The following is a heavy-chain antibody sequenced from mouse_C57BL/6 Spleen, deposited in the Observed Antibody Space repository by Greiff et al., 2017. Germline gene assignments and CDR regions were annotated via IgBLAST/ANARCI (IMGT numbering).Heavy chain of an antibody. V-gene: IGHV5-16*01. CDR3: ARDPDYGSSYWYFDV. D-gene: IGHD1-1*01. J-gene: IGHJ1*03. CDR2: INYDGSST. Sequence: EVKVEESEGGLVQPGSSMKLSCTASGFTFSDYYMAWVRQVPEKGLEWVANINYDGSSTYYLDSLKSRFIISRDNAKNILYLQMSSLKSEDTATYYCARDPDYGSSYWYFDVWGTGTTVTVSS. CDR1: GFTFSDYY.